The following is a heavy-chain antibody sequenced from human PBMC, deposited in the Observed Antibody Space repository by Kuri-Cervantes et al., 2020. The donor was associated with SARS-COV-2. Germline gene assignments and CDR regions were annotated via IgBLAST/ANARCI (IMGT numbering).Heavy chain of an antibody. D-gene: IGHD5-18*01. Sequence: GSLRLSCTVSGGSINNYYWSWIRQPPGKGLEWIGYIYDSANTNYNTSLRSRVTMSVDTSKSQVSLKLTSVTAADTAVYFCARVGVRSYGVLDYWGQGTLVTVSS. J-gene: IGHJ4*02. CDR2: IYDSANT. V-gene: IGHV4-59*01. CDR1: GGSINNYY. CDR3: ARVGVRSYGVLDY.